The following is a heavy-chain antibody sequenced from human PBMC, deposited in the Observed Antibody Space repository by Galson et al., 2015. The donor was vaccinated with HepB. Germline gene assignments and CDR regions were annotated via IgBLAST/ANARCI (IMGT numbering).Heavy chain of an antibody. CDR2: MSASGGST. Sequence: SLRLSCAASGFTFSSYAMSWVRQAPGEGLEWVSTMSASGGSTSYADSVKGRFTISRDNSKNTLYLQMDSLRAEDTAVYYCAKDLLSGYSSGWYWNAFDIWGQGTMVTVSS. D-gene: IGHD6-13*01. CDR3: AKDLLSGYSSGWYWNAFDI. J-gene: IGHJ3*02. CDR1: GFTFSSYA. V-gene: IGHV3-23*01.